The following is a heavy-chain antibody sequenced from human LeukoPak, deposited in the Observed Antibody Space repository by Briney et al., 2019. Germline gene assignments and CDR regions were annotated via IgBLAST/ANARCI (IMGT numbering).Heavy chain of an antibody. CDR1: GYTFTNYW. CDR2: IYPDDSDT. Sequence: GESLKISCKVSGYTFTNYWIAWVRQVPGKGLEYMGIIYPDDSDTTYSPSFQGQVTISADKSINTAFLQWSSLRASDTAIYYCARTTSGSWNWFDHWGQGTLVTVSS. CDR3: ARTTSGSWNWFDH. V-gene: IGHV5-51*01. D-gene: IGHD4-17*01. J-gene: IGHJ5*02.